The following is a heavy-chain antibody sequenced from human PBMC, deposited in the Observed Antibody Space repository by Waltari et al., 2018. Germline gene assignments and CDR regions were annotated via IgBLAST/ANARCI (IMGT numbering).Heavy chain of an antibody. D-gene: IGHD3-10*01. Sequence: QVQLVESGGGVVQPGRSLRLSCAASGFTFSSYAMHWVRQAPGKGLEWVAVISYDGSNKYYADSVKGRFTISRDKSKNTLYLQMNSLRAEDTAVYYCARGDYYGSGSYYNEPFDYWGQGTLVTVSS. J-gene: IGHJ4*02. CDR2: ISYDGSNK. V-gene: IGHV3-30-3*01. CDR3: ARGDYYGSGSYYNEPFDY. CDR1: GFTFSSYA.